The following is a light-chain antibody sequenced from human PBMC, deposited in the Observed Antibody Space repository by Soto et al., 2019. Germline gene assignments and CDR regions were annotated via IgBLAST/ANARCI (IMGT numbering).Light chain of an antibody. CDR1: QTVNSW. J-gene: IGKJ1*01. CDR2: KAS. CDR3: QQYNSYWT. Sequence: DIQMTQSPATLSSYLWDIVTITCRASQTVNSWLAWYQQKPGKAPNLLIFKASSLASGVPSRFSGSGFGTEFTLTTSSLQTDDFATYYCQQYNSYWTFGQGTKVDIK. V-gene: IGKV1-5*03.